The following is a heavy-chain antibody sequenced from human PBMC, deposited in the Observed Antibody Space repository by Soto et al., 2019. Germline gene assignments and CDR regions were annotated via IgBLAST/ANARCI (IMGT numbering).Heavy chain of an antibody. J-gene: IGHJ6*02. Sequence: SETLSLTCTVSGGSISSSSYYWGWIRQPPGKGLEWIGSIYYSGSTYYNPSLKSRVTISVDTSKNQFSLKLSSVTAADTAVYYCARRRTREGERMDVWGQGTTVTVSS. D-gene: IGHD1-26*01. CDR3: ARRRTREGERMDV. CDR1: GGSISSSSYY. CDR2: IYYSGST. V-gene: IGHV4-39*01.